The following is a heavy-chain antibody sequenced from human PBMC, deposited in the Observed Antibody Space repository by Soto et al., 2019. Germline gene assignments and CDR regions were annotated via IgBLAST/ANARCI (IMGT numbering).Heavy chain of an antibody. CDR1: GGTFSSYA. CDR2: IIPIFGTA. Sequence: SVTVSCKASGGTFSSYAISWVRQAPGQGLEWMGGIIPIFGTANYAQKFQGRVTITADESTSTAYMELSSLRSEDTAVYYCARGDSGITIFGVVTNAYNWFDPWGQGTLVTVSS. V-gene: IGHV1-69*13. D-gene: IGHD3-3*01. CDR3: ARGDSGITIFGVVTNAYNWFDP. J-gene: IGHJ5*02.